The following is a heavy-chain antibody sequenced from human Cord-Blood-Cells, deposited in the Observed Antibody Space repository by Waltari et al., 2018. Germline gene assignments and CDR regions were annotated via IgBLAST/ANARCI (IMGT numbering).Heavy chain of an antibody. CDR2: IYYSGST. V-gene: IGHV4-39*07. CDR1: GGSISSSSYY. CDR3: ARRSSWYNWFDP. J-gene: IGHJ5*02. D-gene: IGHD6-13*01. Sequence: QLQLQESGPGLVKPSETLSLTCTVPGGSISSSSYYWGWIRQPPGKGLEWSGSIYYSGSTDYDTSLKSRVTISVDTSKNQFSLKLSSVTAADTAVYYCARRSSWYNWFDPWGQGTLVTVSS.